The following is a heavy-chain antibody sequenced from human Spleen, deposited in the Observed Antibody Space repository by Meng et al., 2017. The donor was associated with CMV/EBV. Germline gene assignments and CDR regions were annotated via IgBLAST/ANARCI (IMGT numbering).Heavy chain of an antibody. CDR2: IYTSGST. CDR1: GGSISSYY. V-gene: IGHV4-4*07. D-gene: IGHD6-13*01. Sequence: QVQLQEAGPGLVKPSGTLSLPCTVSGGSISSYYWSWIRQPAGKGLEWLGRIYTSGSTNYNPSLKSRVTMSVDTSKNQFSLKLSSVTAADTAVYYCARETAAVSYNWFDPWGQGTLVTVSS. CDR3: ARETAAVSYNWFDP. J-gene: IGHJ5*02.